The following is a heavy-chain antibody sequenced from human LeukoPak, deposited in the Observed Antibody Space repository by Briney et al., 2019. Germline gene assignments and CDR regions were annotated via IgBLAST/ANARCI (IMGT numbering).Heavy chain of an antibody. J-gene: IGHJ5*02. Sequence: GGSLRLSCAASGFTFSNFAMSWVRQAPDKRLEWVSLIYSDGVTQYADSVKGRFTISRDNSKNTLYLQMNSLRDEDTAVYFCARDRAEGKTWVEFDPWGQGTLVTVSS. V-gene: IGHV3-66*02. CDR1: GFTFSNFA. CDR2: IYSDGVT. CDR3: ARDRAEGKTWVEFDP.